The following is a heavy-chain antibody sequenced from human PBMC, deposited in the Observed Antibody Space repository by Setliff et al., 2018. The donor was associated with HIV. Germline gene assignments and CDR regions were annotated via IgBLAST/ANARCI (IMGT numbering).Heavy chain of an antibody. J-gene: IGHJ4*02. D-gene: IGHD4-17*01. CDR2: IYHNGIT. CDR3: ARRIYGNNPYFDY. Sequence: SATLSLTCGVSGYSISSGYYSGWIRQPPGKGLEWIGSIYHNGITYYNPSLKSRVTISVDTSQNQFSLKLSSVTAADTAIYYCARRIYGNNPYFDYWSQGTLVTVSS. CDR1: GYSISSGYY. V-gene: IGHV4-38-2*01.